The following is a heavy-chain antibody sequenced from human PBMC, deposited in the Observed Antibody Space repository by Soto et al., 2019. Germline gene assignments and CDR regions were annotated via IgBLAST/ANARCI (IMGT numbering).Heavy chain of an antibody. D-gene: IGHD2-8*02. CDR3: AKDALGILATFWPD. V-gene: IGHV1-2*02. CDR2: INPNSGGT. J-gene: IGHJ4*02. Sequence: ASVKVSCKASGYTFTGHYIHWVRQAPGQGLEWMGWINPNSGGTDSAQKLQGRVTMTRDKSISTAYMELSRLRSDDTAICYCAKDALGILATFWPDWGQGTLVTVSS. CDR1: GYTFTGHY.